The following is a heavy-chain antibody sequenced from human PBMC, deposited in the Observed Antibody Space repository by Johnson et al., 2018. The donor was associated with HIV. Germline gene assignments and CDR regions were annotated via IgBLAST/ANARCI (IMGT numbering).Heavy chain of an antibody. D-gene: IGHD1-26*01. CDR3: ARGERFGGTQEAFDI. V-gene: IGHV3-23*04. J-gene: IGHJ3*02. CDR2: ISGSGGST. CDR1: GFTFSSYA. Sequence: VQLVESGGGLVQPGGSLRLSCTASGFTFSSYAMSWVRQAPGKGLEWVSAISGSGGSTYYADSVKGRCTISRDNSKNTLDLQMNSLRAGDTAVYYCARGERFGGTQEAFDIWGQGTMVTVSS.